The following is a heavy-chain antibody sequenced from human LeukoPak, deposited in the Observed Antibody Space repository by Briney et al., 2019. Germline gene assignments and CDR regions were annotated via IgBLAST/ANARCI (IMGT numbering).Heavy chain of an antibody. Sequence: ASVKVSCKASGYTFNDYYMHWVRQAPGQGLEWMGWINPNSGTNYAQKFQGRVTLTRDTSISTAYMDLSRLTSDDTAVYYCARAYSGSYYLDFQHWGQGTLVTVSS. J-gene: IGHJ1*01. D-gene: IGHD1-26*01. CDR3: ARAYSGSYYLDFQH. CDR2: INPNSGT. CDR1: GYTFNDYY. V-gene: IGHV1-2*02.